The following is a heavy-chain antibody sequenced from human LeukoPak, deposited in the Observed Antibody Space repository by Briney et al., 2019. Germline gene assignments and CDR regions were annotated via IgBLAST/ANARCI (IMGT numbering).Heavy chain of an antibody. CDR2: ISGSGGST. CDR3: AKDRSSSWWGRWFDP. CDR1: GFTFSTYG. V-gene: IGHV3-23*01. J-gene: IGHJ5*02. D-gene: IGHD6-13*01. Sequence: GGSLRLSCAASGFTFSTYGMQWVRQAPGKGLEWVSAISGSGGSTYYADSVKGRFTISRDNSKNTLYLQMNSLRAEDTAVYYCAKDRSSSWWGRWFDPWGQGTLVTVSS.